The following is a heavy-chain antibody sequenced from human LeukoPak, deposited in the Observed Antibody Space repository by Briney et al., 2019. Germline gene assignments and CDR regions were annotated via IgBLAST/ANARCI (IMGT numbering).Heavy chain of an antibody. CDR2: ISGSGSST. CDR1: GFTFSSYA. J-gene: IGHJ4*02. V-gene: IGHV3-23*01. D-gene: IGHD6-13*01. CDR3: AKDGRSSSTWYFYY. Sequence: GGSLRLSCAASGFTFSSYAMNWVRQAPGKGLEWVSVISGSGSSTNYADSVKGRFTISRDNPKNMVYLQMNSLRVEDTAVYFCAKDGRSSSTWYFYYWGQGTLVTVSS.